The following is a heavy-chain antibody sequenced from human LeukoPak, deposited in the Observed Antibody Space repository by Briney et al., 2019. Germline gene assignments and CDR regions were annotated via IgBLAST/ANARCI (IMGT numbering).Heavy chain of an antibody. CDR3: ARALGYAGGFFDS. Sequence: PGGSLRLSCEVSGFTVSRQFMSWVRQAPGKGLEWVSTVYSVGSTYYADSVRGRFTISRLNSNNTLYLQMNSLRPNDTAVYYCARALGYAGGFFDSWGQGILVTVSS. CDR2: VYSVGST. D-gene: IGHD5-12*01. CDR1: GFTVSRQF. J-gene: IGHJ4*02. V-gene: IGHV3-53*04.